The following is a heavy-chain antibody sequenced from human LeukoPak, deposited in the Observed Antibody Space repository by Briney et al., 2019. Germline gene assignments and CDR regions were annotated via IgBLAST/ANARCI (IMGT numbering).Heavy chain of an antibody. J-gene: IGHJ6*02. CDR2: ISYDGSTN. V-gene: IGHV3-30*04. CDR3: ARDAGAARYHGMDV. CDR1: GFTFSSYA. D-gene: IGHD6-13*01. Sequence: GGSLRLSCAASGFTFSSYALHWVRQAPGKGLEWVAVISYDGSTNYYADSVKGRFTISRDNSKNTLYLQMNNLRAEDTAVYYCARDAGAARYHGMDVWGQGTTVTVPS.